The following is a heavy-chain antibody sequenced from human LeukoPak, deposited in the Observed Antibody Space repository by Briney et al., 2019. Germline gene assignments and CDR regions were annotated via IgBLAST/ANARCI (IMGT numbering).Heavy chain of an antibody. CDR2: IYSGGSI. Sequence: GGSLRHPCAASGFILSSKYMSWVRQAPGEGLEWVSVIYSGGSIYYADSVKGRFTISRDNSKNTLYLQMDNLRVEDTAVYFCGRDGEYYDSSGYAPRGSLVWGQGTTVTVSS. J-gene: IGHJ6*02. CDR1: GFILSSKY. CDR3: GRDGEYYDSSGYAPRGSLV. D-gene: IGHD3-22*01. V-gene: IGHV3-66*01.